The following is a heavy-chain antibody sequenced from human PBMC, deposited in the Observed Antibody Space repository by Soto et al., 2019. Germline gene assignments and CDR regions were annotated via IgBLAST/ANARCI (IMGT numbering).Heavy chain of an antibody. CDR3: ATSVGFLLVPLRNYYYYMDV. J-gene: IGHJ6*03. V-gene: IGHV3-23*01. CDR1: GFTFSSYA. CDR2: ISGSGGST. D-gene: IGHD1-26*01. Sequence: EVQLLESGGGLVQPGGSLRLSCAASGFTFSSYAMSWVRQAPGKGLEWVSAISGSGGSTYYADSVKGRFTISRDNSKNTLYLQMNSLRAEDTAVYYCATSVGFLLVPLRNYYYYMDVWGKGTTVTVSS.